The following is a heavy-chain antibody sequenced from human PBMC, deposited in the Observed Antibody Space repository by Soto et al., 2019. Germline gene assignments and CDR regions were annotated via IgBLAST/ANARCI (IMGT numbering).Heavy chain of an antibody. CDR2: MNPDSGKK. CDR3: AKAGRGVRWGRDAFDI. J-gene: IGHJ3*02. V-gene: IGHV1-8*01. CDR1: GYTFTSFD. Sequence: QVQLVQSGAEVKKPGASVKVSCMASGYTFTSFDINWVRQATGQGLEWLGWMNPDSGKKGYAQKFQGRVTMTRNTSIATAYMGLSSVRSEDTAVYYCAKAGRGVRWGRDAFDIWGRGTMVTVSS. D-gene: IGHD4-17*01.